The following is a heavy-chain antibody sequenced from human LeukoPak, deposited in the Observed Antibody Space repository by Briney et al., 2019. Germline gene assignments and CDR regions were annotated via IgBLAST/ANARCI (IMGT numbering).Heavy chain of an antibody. Sequence: PSETLSLTCTVSGGSISSSSYYWGWIRQPPGKELEWIGSIYYSGSTYYNPSLKSRVTISVDTSKNQFSLKLSSVTAADTAVYYCARLVLSGGYCSGGSCSLDYWGQGTLVTVSS. CDR2: IYYSGST. J-gene: IGHJ4*02. V-gene: IGHV4-39*01. CDR1: GGSISSSSYY. D-gene: IGHD2-15*01. CDR3: ARLVLSGGYCSGGSCSLDY.